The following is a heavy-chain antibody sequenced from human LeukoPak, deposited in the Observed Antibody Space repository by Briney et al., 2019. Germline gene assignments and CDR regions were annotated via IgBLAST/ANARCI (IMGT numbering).Heavy chain of an antibody. V-gene: IGHV3-74*01. CDR2: IVNDGSGA. CDR3: VRDSPHSGFNIDFDY. Sequence: GGSLRHSCAASGFTFSSHWMHWVRQAPGKGLVWISRIVNDGSGATYVDSVKGRFTTSRDNAKNTLFLQMNSLRAEDTAVYYCVRDSPHSGFNIDFDYWGQGTLVTVSS. CDR1: GFTFSSHW. J-gene: IGHJ4*02. D-gene: IGHD2-15*01.